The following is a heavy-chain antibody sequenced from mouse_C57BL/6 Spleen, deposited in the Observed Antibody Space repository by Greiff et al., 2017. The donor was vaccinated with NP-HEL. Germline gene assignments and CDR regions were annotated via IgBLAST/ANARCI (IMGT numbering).Heavy chain of an antibody. CDR2: ISDGGSYT. CDR1: GFTFSSYA. V-gene: IGHV5-4*01. CDR3: ARERGTSYFDY. Sequence: EVMLVESGGGLVKPGGSLKLSCAASGFTFSSYAMSWVRQTPEKRLAWVATISDGGSYTYYPDNVKGRFTISRDNAKNNLYLQMSHLKSEDTAMYYCARERGTSYFDYWGQGTTLTVSS. D-gene: IGHD3-3*01. J-gene: IGHJ2*01.